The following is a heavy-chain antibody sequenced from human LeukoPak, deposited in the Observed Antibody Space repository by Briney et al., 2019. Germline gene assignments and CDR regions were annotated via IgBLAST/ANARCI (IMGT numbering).Heavy chain of an antibody. CDR1: GFTFSSYS. Sequence: GGSLRLSCAASGFTFSSYSMNWVRQATGKGLEWVSSISSSSSYIYYADSVKGRFTISRDNAKNSLYLQMNSLRAEDTAVYYCAKQAELGYCSGGSCSFGYWGQGTLVTVSS. V-gene: IGHV3-21*01. J-gene: IGHJ4*02. CDR2: ISSSSSYI. D-gene: IGHD2-15*01. CDR3: AKQAELGYCSGGSCSFGY.